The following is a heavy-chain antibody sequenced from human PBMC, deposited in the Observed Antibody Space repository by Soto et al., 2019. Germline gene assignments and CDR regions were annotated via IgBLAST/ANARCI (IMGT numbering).Heavy chain of an antibody. CDR1: EFTLSTYW. J-gene: IGHJ3*01. CDR3: AREDSHLYAFAV. Sequence: EVQLVDSGGELVQPGGSLRLSCVGDEFTLSTYWMHWVRQAPGRGLVGVSRINEDGTRTVYADSVKGRFNISRDEATNTLYLQLNSLRAADTAVASCAREDSHLYAFAVWGQGTMVTVSS. CDR2: INEDGTRT. V-gene: IGHV3-74*01. D-gene: IGHD4-4*01.